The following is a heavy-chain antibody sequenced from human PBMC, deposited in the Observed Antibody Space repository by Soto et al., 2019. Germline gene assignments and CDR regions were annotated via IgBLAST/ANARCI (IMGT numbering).Heavy chain of an antibody. CDR2: IYYSGST. CDR3: ATGARGDGYNAVDY. Sequence: PSETLSLTCTVSGCSISSYYWSWIRQPPGKGLEWIGYIYYSGSTNYNPSLKSRVTISVDTSKNQFSLKLSSVTAADTAVYYCATGARGDGYNAVDYWGQGTLVTVSS. V-gene: IGHV4-59*01. J-gene: IGHJ4*02. D-gene: IGHD3-10*01. CDR1: GCSISSYY.